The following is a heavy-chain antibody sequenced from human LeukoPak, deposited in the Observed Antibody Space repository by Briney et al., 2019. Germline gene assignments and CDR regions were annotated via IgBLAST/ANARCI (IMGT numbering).Heavy chain of an antibody. Sequence: GGSLRLSCAASGFTFSDYYMSWIRQAPGKGLEWVSYISSSGSTIYYADSVKGRFTNSRDNAKNSLYLQMNSLRAEDTAVYYCASGYDFWSGYFGLDYWGQGTLVTVSS. CDR1: GFTFSDYY. V-gene: IGHV3-11*04. J-gene: IGHJ4*02. D-gene: IGHD3-3*01. CDR2: ISSSGSTI. CDR3: ASGYDFWSGYFGLDY.